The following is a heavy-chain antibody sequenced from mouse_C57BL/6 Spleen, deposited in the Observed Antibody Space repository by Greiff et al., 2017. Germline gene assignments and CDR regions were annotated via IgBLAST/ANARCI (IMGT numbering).Heavy chain of an antibody. J-gene: IGHJ4*01. Sequence: QVQLKESGPELVKPGASVKISCKASGYAFSSSWMNWVKQRPGKGLEWIGRIYPGDGDTNYNGKFKGKATLTADKSSSTAYMQLSSLTSEDSAVYFCARGVVRAMDYWGQGTSVTVSS. D-gene: IGHD1-1*01. CDR1: GYAFSSSW. V-gene: IGHV1-82*01. CDR2: IYPGDGDT. CDR3: ARGVVRAMDY.